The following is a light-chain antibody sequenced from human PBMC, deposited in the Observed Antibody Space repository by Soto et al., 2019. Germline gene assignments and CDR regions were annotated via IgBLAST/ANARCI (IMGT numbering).Light chain of an antibody. CDR1: QSLSSSY. J-gene: IGKJ2*01. Sequence: IVLTQSPVTLSLSPGERATLSCRASQSLSSSYVVWYQQKPGQAPRLLIYAASRRATGIPDRFSGSGSATEYTLTISRLEPEDFAVYYCQQQGTFGQGTKVDIK. CDR3: QQQGT. V-gene: IGKV3-20*01. CDR2: AAS.